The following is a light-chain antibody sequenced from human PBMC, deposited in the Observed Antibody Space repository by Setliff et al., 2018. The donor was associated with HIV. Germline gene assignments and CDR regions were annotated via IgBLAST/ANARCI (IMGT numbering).Light chain of an antibody. CDR1: NSDVGGYNY. Sequence: QSALTQPAFVSASPGQSITISCTGTNSDVGGYNYVSWLQQHPGKAPNLMIFDVSHRPSGVSNRFSASKSGHTASLTISGLQAEDEADYYCSSYTSSSFYVFGTGTKVTVL. V-gene: IGLV2-14*03. CDR2: DVS. J-gene: IGLJ1*01. CDR3: SSYTSSSFYV.